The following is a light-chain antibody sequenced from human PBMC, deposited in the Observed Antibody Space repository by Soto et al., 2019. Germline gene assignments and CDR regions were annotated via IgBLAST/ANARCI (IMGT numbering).Light chain of an antibody. Sequence: IVLTQSPGTLALSPWERATLSCRASQSVSNTYLAWYQQKPGQAPRLLIYDASSRATGIPDRFSGSGSGTDFTLTISRLEPEDFAVYYCQQYGSSSGLLTFGPGTKVDIK. CDR2: DAS. V-gene: IGKV3-20*01. CDR3: QQYGSSSGLLT. J-gene: IGKJ3*01. CDR1: QSVSNTY.